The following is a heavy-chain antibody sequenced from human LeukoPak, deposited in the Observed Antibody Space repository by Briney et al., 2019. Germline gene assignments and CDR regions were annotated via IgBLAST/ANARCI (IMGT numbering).Heavy chain of an antibody. D-gene: IGHD3-22*01. CDR3: TGSLGYSDTEGIYFHH. J-gene: IGHJ1*01. Sequence: ASVKVSCKASGYTFTGYYIHWVRQAPGKGLEWMGWINPKSGGTNYAQKFQGRVTTTRDTSITTVFMELSRLRPDDTAVYYCTGSLGYSDTEGIYFHHWGQGTLVTVSS. CDR1: GYTFTGYY. V-gene: IGHV1-2*02. CDR2: INPKSGGT.